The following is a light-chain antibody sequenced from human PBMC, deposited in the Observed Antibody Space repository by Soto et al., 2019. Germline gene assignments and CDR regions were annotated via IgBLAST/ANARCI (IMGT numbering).Light chain of an antibody. CDR1: SSDVGGYNY. V-gene: IGLV2-14*01. Sequence: SALTQPASVSGSPGQSITISCTGTSSDVGGYNYVSWYQQHPGKAPKLMIYDVSNRPSGVSDRFSGSKSGNTASLTISGLQAEDEADHYCSSYTSSSTLYVFGTGTKLTVL. CDR3: SSYTSSSTLYV. CDR2: DVS. J-gene: IGLJ1*01.